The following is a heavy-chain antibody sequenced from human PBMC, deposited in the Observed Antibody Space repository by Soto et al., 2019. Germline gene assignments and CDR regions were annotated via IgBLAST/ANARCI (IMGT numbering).Heavy chain of an antibody. Sequence: HVQLQESGPGLVKPSGTLSLTCAVSGGSISSSNWWSWVRQPPGKGLEWIGEIYHSGSTNYNPSLKSRVTISVDKSKNQFSLKLSSVTAADTAVYYCARERAFGESSPGYYYYGMDVWGQGTTVTVSS. V-gene: IGHV4-4*02. CDR2: IYHSGST. D-gene: IGHD3-10*01. CDR1: GGSISSSNW. J-gene: IGHJ6*02. CDR3: ARERAFGESSPGYYYYGMDV.